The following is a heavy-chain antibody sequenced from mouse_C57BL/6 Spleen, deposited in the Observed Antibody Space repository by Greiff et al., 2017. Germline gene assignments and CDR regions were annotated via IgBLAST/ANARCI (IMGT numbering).Heavy chain of an antibody. CDR3: ARAGNYGSSLYAMDY. V-gene: IGHV1-4*01. D-gene: IGHD1-1*01. Sequence: QVQLQQSGAELARPGASVKMSCKASGYTFTSYTMHWVKQRPGQGLEWIGYINPSSGYPKYNQKFKDKATLTADKSSSTAYMQLSSLTSEDSAVYYCARAGNYGSSLYAMDYWGQGTSVTVSS. CDR1: GYTFTSYT. J-gene: IGHJ4*01. CDR2: INPSSGYP.